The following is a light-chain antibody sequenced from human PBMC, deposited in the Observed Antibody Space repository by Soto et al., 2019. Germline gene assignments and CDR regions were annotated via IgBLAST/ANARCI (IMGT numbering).Light chain of an antibody. CDR2: KAS. CDR3: QPYSTYPLT. J-gene: IGKJ4*01. CDR1: QSISSW. V-gene: IGKV1-5*03. Sequence: DIQMTQSPSTLSASVGDRVTITCRASQSISSWLAWYQQKPGKAPNLLIYKASSLESGVPSRFSGSGSGTEFTLTISSLQPDDFPTYYCQPYSTYPLTFGGGTKVEIK.